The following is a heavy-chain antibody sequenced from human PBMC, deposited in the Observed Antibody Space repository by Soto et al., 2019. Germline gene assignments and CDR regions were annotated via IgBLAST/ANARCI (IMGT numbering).Heavy chain of an antibody. CDR1: GFFFGGYA. Sequence: PGGSLRLSCAASGFFFGGYAMHWVRQAPGKGLEWVAFLSYDGSNKYYADSVKGRFTISRDNSKNTLYLQMNSLRREDTAVYYCAKERHGYTSGSGFDYWGQGTLVTVSS. CDR3: AKERHGYTSGSGFDY. D-gene: IGHD6-19*01. V-gene: IGHV3-30*18. J-gene: IGHJ4*02. CDR2: LSYDGSNK.